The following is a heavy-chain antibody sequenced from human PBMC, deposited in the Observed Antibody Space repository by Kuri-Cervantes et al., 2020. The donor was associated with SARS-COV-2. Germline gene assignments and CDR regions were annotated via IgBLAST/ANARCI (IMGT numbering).Heavy chain of an antibody. CDR1: GFTFSSYG. CDR3: AKGGETAYDRSLDY. V-gene: IGHV3-33*06. D-gene: IGHD3-22*01. CDR2: IWYDGSNK. J-gene: IGHJ4*02. Sequence: GGSLRLSCAASGFTFSSYGMHWVRQAPGKGLEWVAVIWYDGSNKYYADSVKGRFTISRDNSKNTLYLQMNSLRAEDTAVYYCAKGGETAYDRSLDYWGQGTLVTVSS.